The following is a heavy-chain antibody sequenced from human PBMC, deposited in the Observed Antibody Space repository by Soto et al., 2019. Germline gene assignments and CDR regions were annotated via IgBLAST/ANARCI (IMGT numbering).Heavy chain of an antibody. Sequence: PGESLNISCNASGYSFPNYLIAWVRQMPGKGLEWMGIIYPGDSDTRYSPSFQGQVTISADKSISTAYLQWSSLKASDTAMYYWARNNGLTAAGPYYFYYGMDVRGQGDTGTVPS. CDR3: ARNNGLTAAGPYYFYYGMDV. J-gene: IGHJ6*02. V-gene: IGHV5-51*01. CDR2: IYPGDSDT. CDR1: GYSFPNYL. D-gene: IGHD6-13*01.